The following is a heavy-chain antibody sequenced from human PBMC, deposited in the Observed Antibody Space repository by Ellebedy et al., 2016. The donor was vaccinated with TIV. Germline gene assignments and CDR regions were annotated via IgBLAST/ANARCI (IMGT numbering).Heavy chain of an antibody. CDR2: ISYDGSNK. V-gene: IGHV3-30*03. CDR1: GFTFSSYG. Sequence: GESLKISXAASGFTFSSYGMHWVRQAPGKGLEWVAVISYDGSNKYYADSVKGRFTISRDNSKNTLYLQMNSLRAEDTAVYYCARGIRWEPRGMFDYYYMDVWGKGTTVTVSS. CDR3: ARGIRWEPRGMFDYYYMDV. D-gene: IGHD1-26*01. J-gene: IGHJ6*03.